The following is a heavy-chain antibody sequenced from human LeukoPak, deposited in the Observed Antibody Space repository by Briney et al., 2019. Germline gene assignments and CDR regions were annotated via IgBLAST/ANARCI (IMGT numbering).Heavy chain of an antibody. J-gene: IGHJ4*02. V-gene: IGHV4-4*02. D-gene: IGHD3-16*01. CDR3: ARGGGSYGAAPDY. CDR2: IYHSGST. Sequence: SGTLSLTCAVSGGSISSSNWWSWVRQPPGKGLEWIGEIYHSGSTNYNPSLKSRVTISVDTSKNQFSLKLSSVTAADTAVYYCARGGGSYGAAPDYWGQGTLVTVSS. CDR1: GGSISSSNW.